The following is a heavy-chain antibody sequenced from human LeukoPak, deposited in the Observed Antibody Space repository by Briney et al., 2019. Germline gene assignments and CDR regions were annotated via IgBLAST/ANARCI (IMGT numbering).Heavy chain of an antibody. J-gene: IGHJ5*02. D-gene: IGHD2-2*01. CDR1: GDSVSSNSVT. V-gene: IGHV6-1*01. CDR2: TYYRSTWYN. Sequence: SQTLSLTCAISGDSVSSNSVTWNWIRQSPSRGLEWLARTYYRSTWYNDYAVSVRGRITVNPDTSKNQFSLHLNSVTPEDTAVYYCARRLTQYDCFDPWGQGTLVTVSS. CDR3: ARRLTQYDCFDP.